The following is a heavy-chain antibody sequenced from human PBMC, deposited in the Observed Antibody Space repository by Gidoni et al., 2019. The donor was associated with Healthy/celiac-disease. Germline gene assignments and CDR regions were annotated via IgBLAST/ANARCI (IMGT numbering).Heavy chain of an antibody. V-gene: IGHV3-48*03. CDR3: ASHLKYGDYGGY. CDR1: GFTFSSYE. J-gene: IGHJ4*02. CDR2: ISSSGSTL. Sequence: EVQLVESGGGLVQPGGSLRLSCAASGFTFSSYEMNWIRQSPGKGLEWVSYISSSGSTLYYADSVKGRFTISRDNAKISLYLQMNSLRAEDTAVYYCASHLKYGDYGGYWGQGTLVTVSS. D-gene: IGHD4-17*01.